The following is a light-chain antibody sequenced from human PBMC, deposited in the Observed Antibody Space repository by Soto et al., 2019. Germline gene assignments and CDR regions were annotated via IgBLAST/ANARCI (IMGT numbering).Light chain of an antibody. J-gene: IGKJ1*01. V-gene: IGKV3-11*01. CDR3: QQRSTWPWT. CDR1: QSASIY. Sequence: IVLTQSPATLSLSPGERATLSCRASQSASIYLAWYQQKPGQAPRLLTYDSSNRATGIPARFSGSGSGTDLPLTISSLEPEDSAVYYCQQRSTWPWTVGQGTKVDIK. CDR2: DSS.